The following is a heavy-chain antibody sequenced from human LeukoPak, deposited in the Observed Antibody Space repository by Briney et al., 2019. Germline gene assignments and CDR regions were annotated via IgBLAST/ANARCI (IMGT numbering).Heavy chain of an antibody. CDR3: ARALFAGAFYGMDV. CDR2: IRYDGSNK. V-gene: IGHV3-30*02. D-gene: IGHD3-10*01. J-gene: IGHJ6*02. Sequence: GGSLRLSCAASGFTFSSYGMHWVRQAPGKGLEWVAFIRYDGSNKYYADSVKGRFTISRDNSKNTLYLQMNSLRAEDTAVYYCARALFAGAFYGMDVWGQGTTVTVSS. CDR1: GFTFSSYG.